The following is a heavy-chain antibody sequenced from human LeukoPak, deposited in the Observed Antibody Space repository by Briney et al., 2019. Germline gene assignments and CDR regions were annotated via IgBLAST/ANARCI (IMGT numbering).Heavy chain of an antibody. CDR2: ISGSGGST. D-gene: IGHD5-18*01. CDR3: ARDIGYSYGFDY. CDR1: GFTVNSNY. V-gene: IGHV3-23*01. Sequence: GESLRLSCAASGFTVNSNYMSWVRQAPGKGLEWVSAISGSGGSTYYADSVKGRFTISRDNSKNSLYLQMNSLGAEDTAVYYCARDIGYSYGFDYWGQGTLVTVSS. J-gene: IGHJ4*02.